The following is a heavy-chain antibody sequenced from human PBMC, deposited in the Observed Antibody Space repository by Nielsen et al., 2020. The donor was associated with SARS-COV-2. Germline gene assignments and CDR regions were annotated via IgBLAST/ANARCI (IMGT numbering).Heavy chain of an antibody. CDR2: ISWNSGSI. J-gene: IGHJ4*02. D-gene: IGHD5-18*01. CDR3: AKISDSTAMAEY. CDR1: GFTFDDYA. V-gene: IGHV3-9*01. Sequence: SLKISCAASGFTFDDYAMHWVRQAPGKGLEWVSGISWNSGSIGYADSVKGRFTISRDNAKNSLYLQMNSLRAEDTALYYCAKISDSTAMAEYWGQGTLVTVSS.